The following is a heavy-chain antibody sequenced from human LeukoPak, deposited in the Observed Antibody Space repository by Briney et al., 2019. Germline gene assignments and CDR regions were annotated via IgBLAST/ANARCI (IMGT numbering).Heavy chain of an antibody. D-gene: IGHD3-10*01. J-gene: IGHJ4*02. CDR2: IRYDGSIK. V-gene: IGHV3-30*02. CDR1: GFTFRNYG. Sequence: PGGSLRLSCAASGFTFRNYGMHWVRLAPGKGLEWVALIRYDGSIKYYVDSVKGRFTVSRDNSKNTLYLQMNSLRAEDTAVYYCAKDVNVGGDYFDYWGQGTLVTVSS. CDR3: AKDVNVGGDYFDY.